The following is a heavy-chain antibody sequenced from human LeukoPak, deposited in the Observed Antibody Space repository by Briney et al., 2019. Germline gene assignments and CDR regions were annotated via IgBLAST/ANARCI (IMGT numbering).Heavy chain of an antibody. D-gene: IGHD3-10*01. Sequence: SETLSLTCAVSGGSFSGYDWSWIRQPPGKGLEWIGEINHSESTNYNPSLKSRVTISVDTSKNQFSLKLSSVTAADTAVYYCARRDYYGSGSYYSYYYYYMDVWGKGTTVTVSS. CDR3: ARRDYYGSGSYYSYYYYYMDV. J-gene: IGHJ6*03. V-gene: IGHV4-34*01. CDR2: INHSEST. CDR1: GGSFSGYD.